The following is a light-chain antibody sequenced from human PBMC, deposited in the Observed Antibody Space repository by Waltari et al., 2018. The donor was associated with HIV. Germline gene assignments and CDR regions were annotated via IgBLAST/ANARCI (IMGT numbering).Light chain of an antibody. CDR3: AARDDSLNAWV. J-gene: IGLJ3*02. CDR1: NSNVGSNP. Sequence: NNSNVGSNPVNWYRQVPGTAPKLLMFSNNQRPSGVPDRFSGSKSGTSASLAIRGLKSEDEADYYCAARDDSLNAWVFGGGTKVTVL. V-gene: IGLV1-44*01. CDR2: SNN.